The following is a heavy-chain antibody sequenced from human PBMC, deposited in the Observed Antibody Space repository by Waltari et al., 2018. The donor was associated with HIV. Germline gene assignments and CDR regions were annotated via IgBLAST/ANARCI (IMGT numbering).Heavy chain of an antibody. V-gene: IGHV3-9*01. J-gene: IGHJ6*02. CDR2: ISWNSDII. CDR1: GFKFVHYA. D-gene: IGHD2-2*01. CDR3: AKDAASIHYYGMDV. Sequence: EMQLVESGGGLVQPGRSLRLACGASGFKFVHYAMYWVRQAPGKGLEWVSGISWNSDIIGYADSVKGRFTISRDNAKNSLYLQMNSLGAEDTALYYCAKDAASIHYYGMDVWGQGTTVTVS.